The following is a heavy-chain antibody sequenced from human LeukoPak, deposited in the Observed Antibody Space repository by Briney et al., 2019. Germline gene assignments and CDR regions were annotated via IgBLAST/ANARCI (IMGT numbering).Heavy chain of an antibody. CDR1: GGSFSNYY. J-gene: IGHJ6*03. Sequence: PSETLSLTCAVYGGSFSNYYWSWIRQTPGKGMEWIGEINDSGRINYNPSLMSRVTVSVDTSKNQSSLRLTSVTATDTAVYYCARRWNYGRNYYIDVWGKGATVSVSS. CDR2: INDSGRI. CDR3: ARRWNYGRNYYIDV. D-gene: IGHD1-7*01. V-gene: IGHV4-34*01.